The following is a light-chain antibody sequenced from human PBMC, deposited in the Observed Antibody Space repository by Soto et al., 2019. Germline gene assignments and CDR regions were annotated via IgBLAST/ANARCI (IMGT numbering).Light chain of an antibody. J-gene: IGKJ1*01. CDR3: QHYNSYPWT. V-gene: IGKV1-5*03. Sequence: DIQMTQSPSTLSASVGDRVTITCRASQSISSWLAWYQQKPGKAPKLLIYKSSSLESGVPSRFSGSGSGTAFTLTISSLQPDDFATYYCQHYNSYPWTFGQGTKVEIK. CDR2: KSS. CDR1: QSISSW.